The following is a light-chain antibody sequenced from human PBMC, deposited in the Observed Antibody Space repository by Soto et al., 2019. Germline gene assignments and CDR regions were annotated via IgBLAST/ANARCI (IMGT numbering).Light chain of an antibody. CDR3: QQYDSSPVT. V-gene: IGKV3-20*01. CDR1: QSVSNNY. J-gene: IGKJ3*01. Sequence: EIVLTQSPGTLSLSPGERATLSCRASQSVSNNYLAWYQQKPGQAPRLLIYGASSRATGIPDRFSGSGSGTDFTLTISRLEPEDFAVYYCQQYDSSPVTFGPGTNVDIK. CDR2: GAS.